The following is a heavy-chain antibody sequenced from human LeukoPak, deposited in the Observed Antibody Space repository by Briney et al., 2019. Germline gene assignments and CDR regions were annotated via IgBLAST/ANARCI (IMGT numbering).Heavy chain of an antibody. Sequence: SQTLSLTCTVSGGSISSGSYYWSWIRQPAGKGLEWIGRIYTSGSTNYNPSLKSRVTISVDTSKNQFSLKLSSVTAADTAVYYCARDLAAAGSGVDYWGQGTLVTVSS. V-gene: IGHV4-61*02. CDR3: ARDLAAAGSGVDY. D-gene: IGHD6-13*01. J-gene: IGHJ4*02. CDR2: IYTSGST. CDR1: GGSISSGSYY.